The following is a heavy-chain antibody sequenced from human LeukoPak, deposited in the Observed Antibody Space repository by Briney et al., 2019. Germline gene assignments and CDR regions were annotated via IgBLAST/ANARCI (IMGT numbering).Heavy chain of an antibody. D-gene: IGHD6-19*01. CDR2: ISGSGGST. J-gene: IGHJ4*02. Sequence: PGGSLRLSCAASGFTFSSYAMSWVRQAPGKGLEWVSAISGSGGSTYYADSVKGRFTISRDNSKNTLYLQMNSLRAEDTAVYYCAKYYDLASSGWYVLDYWGQGTLVTVSS. V-gene: IGHV3-23*01. CDR3: AKYYDLASSGWYVLDY. CDR1: GFTFSSYA.